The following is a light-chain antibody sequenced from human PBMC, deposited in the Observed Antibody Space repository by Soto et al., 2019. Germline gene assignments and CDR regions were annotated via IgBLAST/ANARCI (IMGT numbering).Light chain of an antibody. J-gene: IGLJ1*01. V-gene: IGLV2-11*01. CDR2: DVS. CDR1: SSNVGSHNY. CDR3: CSFAGGLFV. Sequence: QSVLTQPRSVSGPPGQPVTISCTGTSSNVGSHNYVSWYQQHPGKAPKLIINDVSKRPSGVPDRFSGSKSGNTASLTISGLQAEDEADYYCCSFAGGLFVFGAGTKVTVL.